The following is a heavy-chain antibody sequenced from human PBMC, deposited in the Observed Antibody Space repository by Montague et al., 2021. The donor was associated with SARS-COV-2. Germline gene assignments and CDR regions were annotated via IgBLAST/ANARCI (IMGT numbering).Heavy chain of an antibody. J-gene: IGHJ3*02. CDR3: ARRGRKLLPVATTIGGFDI. CDR2: IYDSGST. Sequence: SETLSLTCTVSGGSISSYYRSWIRQPPGKGREWIGYIYDSGSTYYNPSLKSRVTISVDTSKNHFSLKLNSVTAADTAVYYCARRGRKLLPVATTIGGFDIWGQGTVVTVSS. D-gene: IGHD5-12*01. V-gene: IGHV4-59*04. CDR1: GGSISSYY.